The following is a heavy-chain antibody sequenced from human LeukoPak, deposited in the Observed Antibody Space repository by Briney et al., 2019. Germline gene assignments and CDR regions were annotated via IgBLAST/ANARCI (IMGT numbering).Heavy chain of an antibody. CDR3: AKDSEITVTGWFDP. J-gene: IGHJ5*02. Sequence: PGGSLRLSCAASGFTFSSYGMHWVRQAPGKGLEWVAVISYDGSNKYYADSVKGRFTISRDNSKNTLYLQMNSLRAEDTAVYYCAKDSEITVTGWFDPWGQGTLVAVSS. V-gene: IGHV3-30*18. D-gene: IGHD4-17*01. CDR1: GFTFSSYG. CDR2: ISYDGSNK.